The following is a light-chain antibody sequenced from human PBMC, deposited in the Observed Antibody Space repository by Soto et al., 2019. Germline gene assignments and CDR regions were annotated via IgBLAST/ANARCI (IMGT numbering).Light chain of an antibody. CDR1: QSVTAGY. CDR3: QQYGNSPT. J-gene: IGKJ1*01. Sequence: EIVLTQSPATLSLPPGESATLSCRASQSVTAGYFAWYQQKSGQAPRLIIYETSSRMTGVPDRFSGSGSGTDFTLTISRLEPEDFAVYFCQQYGNSPTFGQGTKVEIK. V-gene: IGKV3-20*01. CDR2: ETS.